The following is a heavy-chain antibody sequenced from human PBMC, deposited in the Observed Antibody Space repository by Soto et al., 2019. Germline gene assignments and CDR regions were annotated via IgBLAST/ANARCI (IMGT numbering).Heavy chain of an antibody. Sequence: PGGSLRLSCAASGFTFSSYAMSWVRQAPGKGLEWVSAISGSGGSTYYADSVKGRFTISRDNSKNTLYLQMNSLRAEDTAVYYCAKRGIWAYGGSPLLLYYGMDVWGQGTTVTVSS. CDR2: ISGSGGST. CDR1: GFTFSSYA. D-gene: IGHD2-15*01. CDR3: AKRGIWAYGGSPLLLYYGMDV. J-gene: IGHJ6*02. V-gene: IGHV3-23*01.